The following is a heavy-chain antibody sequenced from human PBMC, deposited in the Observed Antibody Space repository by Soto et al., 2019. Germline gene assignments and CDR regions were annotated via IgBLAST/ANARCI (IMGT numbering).Heavy chain of an antibody. CDR1: GFTFSSYS. Sequence: GGSLRLSCAASGFTFSSYSMNWVRQAPGKGLEWVSSISSSSSYIYYADSVKGRFTISRDNAKNSLYLQMNSLRAEDTAVHYCARDIVVVVAATNRAYYYGMDVWGQGTTVTVSS. D-gene: IGHD2-15*01. CDR2: ISSSSSYI. J-gene: IGHJ6*02. CDR3: ARDIVVVVAATNRAYYYGMDV. V-gene: IGHV3-21*01.